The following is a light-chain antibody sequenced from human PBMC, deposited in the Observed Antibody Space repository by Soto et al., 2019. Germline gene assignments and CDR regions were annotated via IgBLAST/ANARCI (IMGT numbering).Light chain of an antibody. CDR1: SSNIGSNY. V-gene: IGLV1-47*01. CDR3: AAWDDSLRGV. Sequence: QAVVTQPPSASGTPGQRVTISCSGSSSNIGSNYVYWYQQLPGTAPKLLIYRNNQRPSGVPDRFSDSKSGTSASLAISGLRSEDEADYYCAAWDDSLRGVFGGGTKVTVL. J-gene: IGLJ2*01. CDR2: RNN.